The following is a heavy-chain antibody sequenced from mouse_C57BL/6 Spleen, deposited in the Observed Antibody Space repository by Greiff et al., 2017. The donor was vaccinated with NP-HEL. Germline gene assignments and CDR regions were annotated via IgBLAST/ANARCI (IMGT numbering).Heavy chain of an antibody. CDR2: IDPNSGGT. Sequence: QVQLKQPGAELVKPGASVKLSCKASGYTFTSYWMHWVKQRPGRGLEWIGRIDPNSGGTKYNEKFKSKATLTVDKPSSTAYMQLSSLTSEDSAVYYCARGLGTGPYYYAMDYWGQGTSVTVSS. CDR3: ARGLGTGPYYYAMDY. J-gene: IGHJ4*01. CDR1: GYTFTSYW. V-gene: IGHV1-72*01. D-gene: IGHD3-1*01.